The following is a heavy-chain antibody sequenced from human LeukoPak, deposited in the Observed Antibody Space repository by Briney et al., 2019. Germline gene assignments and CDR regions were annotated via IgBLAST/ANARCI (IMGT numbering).Heavy chain of an antibody. J-gene: IGHJ4*02. CDR2: FDPEDGET. V-gene: IGHV1-24*01. CDR3: ATDSGDYVRAFDY. Sequence: ASVNVSCKVSGYTLTELSMHWVRQAPGKGREWMGGFDPEDGETIYAQKFQGRVTMTEDTSTDTAYMELSSLRSEDTAVYYCATDSGDYVRAFDYWGQGTLVTVSS. D-gene: IGHD4-17*01. CDR1: GYTLTELS.